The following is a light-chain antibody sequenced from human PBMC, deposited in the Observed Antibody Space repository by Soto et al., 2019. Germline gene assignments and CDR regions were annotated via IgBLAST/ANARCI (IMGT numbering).Light chain of an antibody. CDR3: ATWDDSLNGQV. V-gene: IGLV1-36*01. J-gene: IGLJ2*01. CDR1: RSNIGNNA. Sequence: QSVLTQPPSVSEAPRQRVTISCSGSRSNIGNNAVSWYQQLPGKAPKLLIYYDDLVPSGVSDRFSGSKSGTSASLAISGLQSEDEADYYCATWDDSLNGQVFGGGTRLTVL. CDR2: YDD.